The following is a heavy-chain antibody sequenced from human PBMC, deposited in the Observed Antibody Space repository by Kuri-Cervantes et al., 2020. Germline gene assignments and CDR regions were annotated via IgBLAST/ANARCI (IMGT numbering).Heavy chain of an antibody. CDR3: ARDYCGGDCYPPPSDAFDI. V-gene: IGHV3-21*01. J-gene: IGHJ3*02. CDR2: ISSSSSYI. CDR1: GFTFSSYG. Sequence: GGSLRLSCAASGFTFSSYGMHWVRQAPGKGLEWVSSISSSSSYIYYADSVKGRFTISRDNAKNSLYLQMNSLRAEDTAVYYCARDYCGGDCYPPPSDAFDIWGQGTMVTVSS. D-gene: IGHD2-21*02.